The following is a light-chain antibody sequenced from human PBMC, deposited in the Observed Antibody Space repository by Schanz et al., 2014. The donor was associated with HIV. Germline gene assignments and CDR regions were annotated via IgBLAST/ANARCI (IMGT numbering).Light chain of an antibody. CDR3: SSYTSSSTLE. Sequence: QSALTQPASVSGAPGQSITISCTGTSSDLRVYNYAPWYQHHPGKAPKLMIYDVNNRPSGASNRFSGSKSGNTASLTISGLQAEDEADYYCSSYTSSSTLEFGGGTKLTVL. CDR2: DVN. J-gene: IGLJ3*02. V-gene: IGLV2-14*03. CDR1: SSDLRVYNY.